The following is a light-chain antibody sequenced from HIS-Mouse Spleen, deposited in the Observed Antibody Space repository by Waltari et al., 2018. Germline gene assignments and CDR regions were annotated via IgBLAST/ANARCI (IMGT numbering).Light chain of an antibody. CDR1: SRDVGGYNY. CDR2: DVS. V-gene: IGLV2-11*01. CDR3: CSYAGSYTV. Sequence: QSALTQPRSVSGSPGQSVTISCPGTSRDVGGYNYVSWYQQHPGKAPKLMIYDVSKRPSGVPDRFSGSKSGNTASLTISGLQAEDEADYYCCSYAGSYTVFGGGTKLTVL. J-gene: IGLJ2*01.